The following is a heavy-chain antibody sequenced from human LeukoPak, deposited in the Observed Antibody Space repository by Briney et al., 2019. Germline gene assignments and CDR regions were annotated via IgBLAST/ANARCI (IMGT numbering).Heavy chain of an antibody. V-gene: IGHV3-30*02. CDR3: AKDFTMVRGVSPYFDY. D-gene: IGHD3-10*01. J-gene: IGHJ4*02. Sequence: GGSLRLSCAASGFTFSSYGMHWVRQAPGKGLEWVAFIRYDGSNKYYADSVKGRFTISRDNSKNTLYLQMNSLRAEDTAVYYCAKDFTMVRGVSPYFDYWGQGTLVTVSS. CDR2: IRYDGSNK. CDR1: GFTFSSYG.